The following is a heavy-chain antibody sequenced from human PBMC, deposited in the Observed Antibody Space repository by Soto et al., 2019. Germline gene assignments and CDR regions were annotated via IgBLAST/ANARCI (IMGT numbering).Heavy chain of an antibody. CDR1: GFTFSSYS. Sequence: GGSLRLSCAASGFTFSSYSMNWVRQAPGKGLEWVSSISSSSSYIYYADSVKGRFTISRDNAKNSLYLQMNSLRAEDTAVYYCATHSADSVAATGNYWGQGTLVTVSS. V-gene: IGHV3-21*01. D-gene: IGHD6-19*01. CDR2: ISSSSSYI. CDR3: ATHSADSVAATGNY. J-gene: IGHJ4*02.